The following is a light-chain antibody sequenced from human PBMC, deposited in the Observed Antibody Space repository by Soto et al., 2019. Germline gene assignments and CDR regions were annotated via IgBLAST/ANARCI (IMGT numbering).Light chain of an antibody. CDR3: QSYTHSDHWL. CDR2: DVS. Sequence: QSALTQPASVSGSPGQSITISCTGTRSDVGGYNYVSWYQQHSRKAPKLMIYDVSNRPSGVYNRFYGHKAGNTAPLTISGLQVEDEADYYRQSYTHSDHWLLGGGTKVTVL. J-gene: IGLJ3*02. CDR1: RSDVGGYNY. V-gene: IGLV2-14*03.